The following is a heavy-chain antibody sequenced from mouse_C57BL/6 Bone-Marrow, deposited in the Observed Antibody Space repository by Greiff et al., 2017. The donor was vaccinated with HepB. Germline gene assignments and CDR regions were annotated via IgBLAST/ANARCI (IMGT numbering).Heavy chain of an antibody. J-gene: IGHJ1*03. CDR1: GFTFSSYG. Sequence: EVMLVESGGDLVKPGGSLKLSCAASGFTFSSYGMSWVRQTPDKRLEWVATISSGGSYTYYPDSVKGRFTITKDNAKNTLYLQMSSLKSEDTAMYYCARRGVDWYFDVWGTGTTVTVSS. D-gene: IGHD1-1*01. CDR2: ISSGGSYT. V-gene: IGHV5-6*02. CDR3: ARRGVDWYFDV.